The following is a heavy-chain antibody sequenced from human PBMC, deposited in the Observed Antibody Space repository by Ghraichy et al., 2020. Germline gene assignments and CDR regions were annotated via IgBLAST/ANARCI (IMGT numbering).Heavy chain of an antibody. Sequence: SETLSLTCTVSGYSMSSGSYWGWIRQPPGKGLEWIGTIYHRGRTYYNPSFKSRLTISVDKSKNQFSLNLSSMTAADMAVYYCAKSVTTYYFDSWGQGTLITVSS. D-gene: IGHD2/OR15-2a*01. V-gene: IGHV4-38-2*02. CDR2: IYHRGRT. J-gene: IGHJ4*02. CDR1: GYSMSSGSY. CDR3: AKSVTTYYFDS.